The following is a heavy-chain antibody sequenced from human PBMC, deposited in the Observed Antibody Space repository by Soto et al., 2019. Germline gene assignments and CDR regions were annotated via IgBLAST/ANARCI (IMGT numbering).Heavy chain of an antibody. CDR1: GGTFSSYA. CDR2: IIPIFGTA. V-gene: IGHV1-69*13. Sequence: GASVKVSCKASGGTFSSYAISWVRQAPGQGLEWMGGIIPIFGTANYAQKFQGRVTITADESTSTAYMELSSLRSEDTAVYYCAVWGIAARLVAFDIWGQGTMVTVSS. CDR3: AVWGIAARLVAFDI. J-gene: IGHJ3*02. D-gene: IGHD6-6*01.